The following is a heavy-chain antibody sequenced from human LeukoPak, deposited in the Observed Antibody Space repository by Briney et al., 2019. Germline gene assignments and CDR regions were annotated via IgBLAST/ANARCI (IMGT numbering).Heavy chain of an antibody. CDR1: GFTFDDYG. J-gene: IGHJ4*02. V-gene: IGHV3-20*04. CDR3: ARGDTTAIRDFDY. D-gene: IGHD2-2*02. CDR2: INWNGGST. Sequence: GGSLRLSCAGSGFTFDDYGTSWVRHAPGKGLEWVSGINWNGGSTGYADSVKGRFTISRDNAKNSLYLQMNSLRAEDTALYYCARGDTTAIRDFDYWGQGTLVTVSS.